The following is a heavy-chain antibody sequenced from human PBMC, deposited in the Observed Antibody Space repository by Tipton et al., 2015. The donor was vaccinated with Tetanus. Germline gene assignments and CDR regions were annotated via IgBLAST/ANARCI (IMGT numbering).Heavy chain of an antibody. Sequence: GLVKPSETLSLTCTVSGGSISGSYWNWIRQPPGKGLEWIGYVYYNGNTHYNPALKSRVTISVDTSKNQFSLKLSSVTAADTAIYYCAREVPAAGHFDSWGQGTLVPVSS. J-gene: IGHJ4*02. CDR1: GGSISGSY. D-gene: IGHD2-2*01. CDR3: AREVPAAGHFDS. V-gene: IGHV4-59*01. CDR2: VYYNGNT.